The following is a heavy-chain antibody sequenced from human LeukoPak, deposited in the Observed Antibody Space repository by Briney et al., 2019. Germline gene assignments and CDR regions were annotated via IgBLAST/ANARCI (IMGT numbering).Heavy chain of an antibody. J-gene: IGHJ6*03. CDR1: GGSISSYY. Sequence: SETLSLTCTVSGGSISSYYWSWIRQPPGKGLEWIGYIYYSGSSNYNPSLKSRVTISVDTSKNQFSLKLSSVTAADTAVYYCARDRFDDSSGYYYHYYYYMDVWGKGTTVTVSS. V-gene: IGHV4-59*12. CDR2: IYYSGSS. D-gene: IGHD3-22*01. CDR3: ARDRFDDSSGYYYHYYYYMDV.